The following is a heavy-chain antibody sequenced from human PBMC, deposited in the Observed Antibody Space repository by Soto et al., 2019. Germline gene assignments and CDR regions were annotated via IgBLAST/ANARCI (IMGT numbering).Heavy chain of an antibody. CDR1: GGTFSSYA. J-gene: IGHJ5*02. CDR3: ARDRVGKAMAHNWFDP. D-gene: IGHD5-18*01. CDR2: IIPIFGTA. V-gene: IGHV1-69*06. Sequence: QVQLVQSGAEVKKPGSSVKVSCKASGGTFSSYAISWVRQAPGHGLEWMGGIIPIFGTANYAQKFQGRVTITADKSTSTAYMELSSLRSEDTAVYYCARDRVGKAMAHNWFDPWGQGTLVTVSS.